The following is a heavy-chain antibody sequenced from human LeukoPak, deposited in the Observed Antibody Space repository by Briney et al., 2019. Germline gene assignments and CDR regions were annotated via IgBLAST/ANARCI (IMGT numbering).Heavy chain of an antibody. V-gene: IGHV4-39*01. D-gene: IGHD3-3*02. Sequence: SETLSLTCTVSGGFISSSSYYWGWIRQPPGKGLEWIGSIYYSGSTYYNPSLKSRVTISVDTSKNQFSLKLSSVTAADTAVYYCARHAHLRYFDYWGQGTLVTVSS. CDR2: IYYSGST. CDR1: GGFISSSSYY. J-gene: IGHJ4*02. CDR3: ARHAHLRYFDY.